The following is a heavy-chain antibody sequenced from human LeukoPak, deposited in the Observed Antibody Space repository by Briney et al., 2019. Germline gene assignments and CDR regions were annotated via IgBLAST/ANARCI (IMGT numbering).Heavy chain of an antibody. CDR2: INPNSGGT. Sequence: ASVKVSCKXSGYTFTGYYMHWVRQAPGQGLEWMGWINPNSGGTNYSQKFQGRVTMTRDTSISTAYMELSRLRSDDTAVYYCARGYYDSSGYSTIDAFDIWGQGTMVTVSS. D-gene: IGHD3-22*01. CDR1: GYTFTGYY. V-gene: IGHV1-2*02. CDR3: ARGYYDSSGYSTIDAFDI. J-gene: IGHJ3*02.